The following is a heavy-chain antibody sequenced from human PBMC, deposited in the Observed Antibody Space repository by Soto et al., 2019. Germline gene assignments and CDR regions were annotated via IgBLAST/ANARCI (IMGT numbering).Heavy chain of an antibody. CDR3: SRGTYYPQSSGLHADY. Sequence: PGGSLRLSCATSGFMFNDYATYWVRQAPGQGLEWVAMISSDGNHQFYVDNVRGRFTVSRDNSKNTLNLQMNSLRPEDTAVYYCSRGTYYPQSSGLHADYWGPGTVVTVSS. V-gene: IGHV3-30*03. D-gene: IGHD3-22*01. J-gene: IGHJ4*02. CDR1: GFMFNDYA. CDR2: ISSDGNHQ.